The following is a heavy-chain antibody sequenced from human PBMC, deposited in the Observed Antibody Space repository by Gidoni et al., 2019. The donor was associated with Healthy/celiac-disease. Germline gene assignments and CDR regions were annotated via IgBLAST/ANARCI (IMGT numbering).Heavy chain of an antibody. V-gene: IGHV4-31*03. CDR1: GGSISCGGYY. CDR2: IYYSGST. D-gene: IGHD3-16*02. J-gene: IGHJ4*02. Sequence: QVQLQESGPGLVKPSQTLSLTCTVAGGSISCGGYYWSWIRQHPGKGLEWIGYIYYSGSTYYNPSLKSRVTISVDTSKNQFSLKLSSVTAADTAVYYCAGQAVTFGGVIVSDYWGQGTLVTVSS. CDR3: AGQAVTFGGVIVSDY.